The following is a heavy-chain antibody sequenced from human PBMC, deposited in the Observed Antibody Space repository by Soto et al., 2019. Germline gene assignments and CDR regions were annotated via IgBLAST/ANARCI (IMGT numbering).Heavy chain of an antibody. V-gene: IGHV3-7*01. CDR3: ARDLGSYSSSSGSDY. D-gene: IGHD6-6*01. CDR1: GFTFSSYW. CDR2: IKQDGSEK. J-gene: IGHJ4*02. Sequence: GSLRLSCAASGFTFSSYWMSWVRQAPGKGLEWVANIKQDGSEKYYVDSVKGRFTISRDNAKNSLYLQMNSLRAEDTAVYYCARDLGSYSSSSGSDYWGQGTLVTVSS.